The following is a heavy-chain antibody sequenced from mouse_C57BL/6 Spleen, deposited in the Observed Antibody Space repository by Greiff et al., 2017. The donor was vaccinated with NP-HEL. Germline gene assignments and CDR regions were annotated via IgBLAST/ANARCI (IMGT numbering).Heavy chain of an antibody. CDR1: GYTFTDYY. V-gene: IGHV1-26*01. J-gene: IGHJ3*01. Sequence: EVQLQQSGPELVKPGASVKISCKASGYTFTDYYMNWVKQSHGKSLEWIGDINPNNGGTSYNQKFKGKATLTVDKSSSTAYMELRSLTSEDSAVYYCAREGGPYDYDGGAWFAYWGQGTLVTVSA. CDR3: AREGGPYDYDGGAWFAY. CDR2: INPNNGGT. D-gene: IGHD2-4*01.